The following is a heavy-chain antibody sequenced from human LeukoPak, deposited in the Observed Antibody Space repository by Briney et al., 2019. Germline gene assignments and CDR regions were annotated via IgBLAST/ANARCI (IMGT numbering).Heavy chain of an antibody. CDR2: VYNSGST. V-gene: IGHV4-59*11. Sequence: SETLSLTCTVSGGSISIHYWSWIRQPPGRGLEGIGYVYNSGSTNYNPSLKSRVAISVDTSKNQFSLKVSSVTAADTAVYYCARLYTRSGYCSGGSCPTRRYYYYGMDVWGQGTTVTVSS. CDR1: GGSISIHY. CDR3: ARLYTRSGYCSGGSCPTRRYYYYGMDV. D-gene: IGHD2-15*01. J-gene: IGHJ6*02.